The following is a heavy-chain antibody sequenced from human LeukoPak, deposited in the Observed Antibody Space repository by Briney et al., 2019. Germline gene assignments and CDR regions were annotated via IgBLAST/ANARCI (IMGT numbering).Heavy chain of an antibody. V-gene: IGHV3-53*01. CDR2: IYSGGST. CDR1: GFTVGSNY. J-gene: IGHJ3*02. D-gene: IGHD4/OR15-4a*01. CDR3: ARADYHDAFDI. Sequence: GGSLRHSCAASGFTVGSNYMSWVRQAPGKGLEWVSVIYSGGSTYYADSVKGRFTISKDNSKNTLYLQMNSLRAEDTAVYYCARADYHDAFDIWGQGTMVTVSS.